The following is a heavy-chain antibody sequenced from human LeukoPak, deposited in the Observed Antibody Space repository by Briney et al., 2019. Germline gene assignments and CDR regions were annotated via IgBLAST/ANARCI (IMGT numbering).Heavy chain of an antibody. D-gene: IGHD3-10*01. CDR1: GYTFTSYD. J-gene: IGHJ6*03. Sequence: ASVKVSCKASGYTFTSYDINWVRQATGQGLEWMGWMNPNSGNTGYAQKFQGRVTMTRNTSISTAYMELNRLRAEDTAVYYWARDHRNYGSGDYYYYYMDVWGKGTTVTISS. CDR2: MNPNSGNT. CDR3: ARDHRNYGSGDYYYYYMDV. V-gene: IGHV1-8*01.